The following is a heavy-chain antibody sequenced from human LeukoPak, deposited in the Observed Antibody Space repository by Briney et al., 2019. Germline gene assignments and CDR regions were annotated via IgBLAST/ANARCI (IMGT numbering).Heavy chain of an antibody. CDR1: GGSISSSSYY. CDR2: IYYSGST. CDR3: ARNNGYNEYYFDY. D-gene: IGHD5-24*01. J-gene: IGHJ4*02. Sequence: SEALSLTCTVSGGSISSSSYYWGWLRQPPGKGLEWIGSIYYSGSTYYNPSLKSRVTISVGTSKNQFSLKLSSVTAADTAVYYCARNNGYNEYYFDYWGQGTLVTVSS. V-gene: IGHV4-39*07.